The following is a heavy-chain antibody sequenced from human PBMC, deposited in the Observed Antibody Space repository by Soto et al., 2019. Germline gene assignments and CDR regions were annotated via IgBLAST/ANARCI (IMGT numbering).Heavy chain of an antibody. CDR1: GLSISSGDW. CDR3: ARYRTSGSWSKFDY. J-gene: IGHJ4*02. CDR2: IHHSGST. Sequence: QVQLQESGPGLVRPSGTVSLTCAVSGLSISSGDWWSWVRQPPGKGLEWIGEIHHSGSTNYNPSLKSRVTMSVVPSKDLFSLTLTSVTAADTAFYYCARYRTSGSWSKFDYWGQGTLVTVSS. V-gene: IGHV4-4*02. D-gene: IGHD6-13*01.